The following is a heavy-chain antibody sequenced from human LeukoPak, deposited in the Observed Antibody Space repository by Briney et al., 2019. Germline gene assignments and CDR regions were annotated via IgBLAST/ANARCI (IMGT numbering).Heavy chain of an antibody. Sequence: GGSLRLSCAASGFTFSSSAMSWVRQAPGKGLEWVAAISDTGRLSYCADSVNGRFTISRDNSKNTLYLQMNSLRAEDTAVYYCARALPHYDFWSGYDYWGQGTLVTVSS. V-gene: IGHV3-23*01. CDR1: GFTFSSSA. D-gene: IGHD3-3*01. J-gene: IGHJ4*02. CDR3: ARALPHYDFWSGYDY. CDR2: ISDTGRLS.